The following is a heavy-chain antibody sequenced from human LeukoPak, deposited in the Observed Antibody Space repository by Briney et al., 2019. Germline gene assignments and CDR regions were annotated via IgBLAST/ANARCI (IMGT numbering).Heavy chain of an antibody. V-gene: IGHV3-11*04. J-gene: IGHJ4*02. Sequence: KPGGSPRLSCAASGFTFSDYYMSWIRQAPGKGLEWVSYISSSGSTIYYADSVKGRFTISRDNAKNSLYLQMNSLRAEDTAVYYCARGTYCSSTSCYFAVYWGQGTLVTVSS. CDR3: ARGTYCSSTSCYFAVY. D-gene: IGHD2-2*01. CDR1: GFTFSDYY. CDR2: ISSSGSTI.